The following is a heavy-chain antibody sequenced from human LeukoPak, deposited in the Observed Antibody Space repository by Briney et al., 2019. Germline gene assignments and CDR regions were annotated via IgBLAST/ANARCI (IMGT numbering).Heavy chain of an antibody. CDR3: ASPRRDVDTYYY. D-gene: IGHD5-18*01. CDR1: GYTFTGYY. V-gene: IGHV1-46*01. Sequence: ASVKVSCKASGYTFTGYYMHWVRQAPGQGLEWMGIINPSGGSTSYAQKFQGRVTMTRDTSTSTVYMELSSLRSEDTAVYYCASPRRDVDTYYYWGQGTLVTVSS. J-gene: IGHJ4*02. CDR2: INPSGGST.